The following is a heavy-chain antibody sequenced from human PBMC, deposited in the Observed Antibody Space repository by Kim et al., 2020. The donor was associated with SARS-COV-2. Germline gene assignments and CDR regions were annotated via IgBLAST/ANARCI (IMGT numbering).Heavy chain of an antibody. CDR2: ISGSGGRT. D-gene: IGHD3-10*01. Sequence: GGSLRLSCAASGFTFSSYAMSWVRQAPGKGLEWVAAISGSGGRTYYADSVKGRFTISRDNSKNTLYLQMNSLRAEDTAVYYCAKTIWFGELLRHGMDVWGQGTTVTVSS. V-gene: IGHV3-23*01. CDR1: GFTFSSYA. CDR3: AKTIWFGELLRHGMDV. J-gene: IGHJ6*02.